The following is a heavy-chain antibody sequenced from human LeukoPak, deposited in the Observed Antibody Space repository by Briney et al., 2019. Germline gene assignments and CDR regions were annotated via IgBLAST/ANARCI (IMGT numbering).Heavy chain of an antibody. CDR2: IYTSGST. Sequence: SETLSLTCTVSGGSISSSSYYWGWIRQPPGKGLEWIGRIYTSGSTNHNPSLKSRVTISVDTSKNQFSLKLSSVTAADTAVYYCARDNSARITMVRGVMGTWFDPWGQGTLVTVSS. V-gene: IGHV4-39*07. D-gene: IGHD3-10*01. CDR3: ARDNSARITMVRGVMGTWFDP. CDR1: GGSISSSSYY. J-gene: IGHJ5*02.